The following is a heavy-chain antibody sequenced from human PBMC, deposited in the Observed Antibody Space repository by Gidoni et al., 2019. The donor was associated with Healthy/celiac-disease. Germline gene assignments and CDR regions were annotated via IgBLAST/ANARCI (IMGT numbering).Heavy chain of an antibody. CDR1: GGSISSYY. D-gene: IGHD3-3*01. CDR2: IYYSGST. J-gene: IGHJ4*02. Sequence: QVQLQESGPGLVKPSATLSLTCTVSGGSISSYYWSWIRQPPGKGLDWIVYIYYSGSTKYNPSLKSRVTISVDTSKNQFSLKLSSVTAADTAVYYCARVSRGVVILFDYWGQGTLVTVSS. CDR3: ARVSRGVVILFDY. V-gene: IGHV4-59*01.